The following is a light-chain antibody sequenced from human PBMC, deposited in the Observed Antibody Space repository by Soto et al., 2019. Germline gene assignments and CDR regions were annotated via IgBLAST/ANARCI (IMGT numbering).Light chain of an antibody. J-gene: IGKJ4*01. Sequence: EIVLTQSPGTLSLSPGERATLSCRASQSVSSSELAWYQQKPDQAPRLLVYSASSRATGIPDRFSGSGSGTDFTLTISRLEPEDYAVYYYQHYGSSSPLPCGGGTKVEIK. CDR1: QSVSSSE. V-gene: IGKV3-20*01. CDR3: QHYGSSSPLP. CDR2: SAS.